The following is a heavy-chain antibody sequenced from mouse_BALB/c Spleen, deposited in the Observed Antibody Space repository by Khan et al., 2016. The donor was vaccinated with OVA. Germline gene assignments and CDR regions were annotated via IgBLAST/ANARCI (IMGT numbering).Heavy chain of an antibody. V-gene: IGHV3-2*02. CDR1: GYSITSNYA. CDR2: ISYSDST. D-gene: IGHD1-1*01. Sequence: EVQLQESGPGLVKPSQSLSLTCTVTGYSITSNYAWNWIRQFPGNKLEWMVYISYSDSTSYNPSLKSRISITRDTSQNQFFLQLNSVTTEDTATYYWARGNYYGDYFYYGGQGTTLTVSS. CDR3: ARGNYYGDYFYY. J-gene: IGHJ2*01.